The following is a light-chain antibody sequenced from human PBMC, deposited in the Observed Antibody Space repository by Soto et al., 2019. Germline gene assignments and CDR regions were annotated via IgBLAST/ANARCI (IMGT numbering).Light chain of an antibody. CDR3: QQYSNWPRT. CDR1: QSVSNN. V-gene: IGKV3-15*01. J-gene: IGKJ1*01. CDR2: GAS. Sequence: EIVMTQSPATLSVSPGERATLSCRASQSVSNNLAWYQQKPGQAPRLLIYGASTRATGIPARFSGSGSGTEFTLTISSLQSEDFAVYYCQQYSNWPRTFGQGTKVEI.